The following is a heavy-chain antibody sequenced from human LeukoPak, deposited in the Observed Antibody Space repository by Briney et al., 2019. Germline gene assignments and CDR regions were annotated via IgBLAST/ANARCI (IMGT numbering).Heavy chain of an antibody. CDR3: ARITIFG. J-gene: IGHJ3*01. CDR1: GFTFSSYS. V-gene: IGHV3-48*01. D-gene: IGHD3-3*01. CDR2: ISSSGSTV. Sequence: GGSLRLPCVASGFTFSSYSMNWVRQAPGKGLEWVSYISSSGSTVYYADSVKGRFTISRDNAKNSLYLQMNSLRPDDTAVYYCARITIFGGGQGTMVTVSA.